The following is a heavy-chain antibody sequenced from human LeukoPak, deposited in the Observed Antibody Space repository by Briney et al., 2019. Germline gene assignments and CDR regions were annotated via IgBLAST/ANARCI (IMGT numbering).Heavy chain of an antibody. J-gene: IGHJ4*02. CDR3: ARQFEF. CDR1: GGSLSSYY. V-gene: IGHV4-59*08. CDR2: IYSSGSI. Sequence: SETLSLTCTVFGGSLSSYYWVWVRQPPGKGLEWIGLIYSSGSIKYNPSLKSRLPISLDTSKNQISLKLTSVTAADTAIYYCARQFEFWGQGTLVTVSS.